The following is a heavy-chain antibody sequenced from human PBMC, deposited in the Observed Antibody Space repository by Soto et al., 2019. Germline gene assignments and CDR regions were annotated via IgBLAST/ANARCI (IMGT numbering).Heavy chain of an antibody. CDR2: IKQDGIEK. V-gene: IGHV3-7*01. CDR1: GFTFSSYW. J-gene: IGHJ4*02. Sequence: GGSLRLSCAACGFTFSSYWISWVRQAPWKGLEWVANIKQDGIEKYYVDSVKGRFTISRDNAKNSLYLQMNSLRAEDTAVYYCATPSSGDYYFDYLGQRTLVAFCS. CDR3: ATPSSGDYYFDY. D-gene: IGHD1-26*01.